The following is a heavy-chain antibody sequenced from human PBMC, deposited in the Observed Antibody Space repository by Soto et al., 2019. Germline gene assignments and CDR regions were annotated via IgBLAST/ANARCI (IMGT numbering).Heavy chain of an antibody. CDR1: GASISGFY. CDR3: VRDGTKTLRDWFDP. J-gene: IGHJ5*02. Sequence: SETLSLTCTVSGASISGFYWSWIRKSAGKGLEWIWRIYATGTTDYNPSLKSRVMMSVDTSKKQVSLKLRSVTAADTAVYYCVRDGTKTLRDWFDPWGQGISVTVSS. V-gene: IGHV4-4*07. D-gene: IGHD1-1*01. CDR2: IYATGTT.